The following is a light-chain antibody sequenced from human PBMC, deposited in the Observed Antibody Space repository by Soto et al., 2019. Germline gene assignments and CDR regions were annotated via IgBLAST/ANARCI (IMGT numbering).Light chain of an antibody. CDR2: AAS. Sequence: DIQMTQSPSSLSASVGDRVTITCRSIQSISSYLNWYQQKPGKAPKLLIYAASSLQSGVPSRFSGSGSGTDFTLTISSLQPEDFATYYCQQSYSTPWTFGQGTKVDIK. J-gene: IGKJ1*01. CDR1: QSISSY. CDR3: QQSYSTPWT. V-gene: IGKV1-39*01.